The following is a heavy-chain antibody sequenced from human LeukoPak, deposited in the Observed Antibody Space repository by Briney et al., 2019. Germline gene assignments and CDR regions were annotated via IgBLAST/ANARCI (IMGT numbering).Heavy chain of an antibody. Sequence: ASVKVSCKASGYTFTGYYMHWVRQAPGQGLEWMGWINPNSGGTNYAQKFQGRVTMTRDTSISTAYMELRSLRSDDTAVYYCARAQVGASNYYYYYMDVWGKGTTVTISS. CDR1: GYTFTGYY. CDR2: INPNSGGT. V-gene: IGHV1-2*02. J-gene: IGHJ6*03. D-gene: IGHD1-26*01. CDR3: ARAQVGASNYYYYYMDV.